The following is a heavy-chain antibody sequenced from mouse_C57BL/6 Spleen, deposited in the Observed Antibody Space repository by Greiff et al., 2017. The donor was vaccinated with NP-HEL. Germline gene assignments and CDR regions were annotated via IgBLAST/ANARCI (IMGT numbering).Heavy chain of an antibody. V-gene: IGHV5-9*04. CDR2: ISGGGGNT. J-gene: IGHJ1*03. D-gene: IGHD1-1*01. CDR1: GFTFSSYT. CDR3: ARHHYGSSYDWYFDV. Sequence: EVKLVESGGGLVKPGGSLKLSCAASGFTFSSYTMSWVRQTPEKRLEWVATISGGGGNTYYPDSVKGRFTISRDNAKNTLYLQVSSLRSEDTAVYYCARHHYGSSYDWYFDVWGTGTTVTVSS.